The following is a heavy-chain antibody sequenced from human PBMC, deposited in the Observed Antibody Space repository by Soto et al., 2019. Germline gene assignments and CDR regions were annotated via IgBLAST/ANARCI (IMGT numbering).Heavy chain of an antibody. CDR1: GFTFSFYA. V-gene: IGHV3-23*01. CDR3: VKVRELTTVNYYYYDMDV. J-gene: IGHJ6*02. CDR2: ISGSGGST. D-gene: IGHD4-17*01. Sequence: GGSLRLSCAASGFTFSFYAMNWVRQARGKGLEWVSAISGSGGSTYYADSVKGRFTISRDNSKNTLYLQMNSLRAEDTAVYYCVKVRELTTVNYYYYDMDVWGQGTTVT.